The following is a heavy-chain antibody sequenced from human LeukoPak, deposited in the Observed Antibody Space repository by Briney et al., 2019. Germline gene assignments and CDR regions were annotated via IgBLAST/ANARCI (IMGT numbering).Heavy chain of an antibody. V-gene: IGHV1-2*02. CDR1: GYTFIDYF. J-gene: IGHJ3*02. Sequence: ASVKVSCKASGYTFIDYFIHWMRQTHGQGLEWLGWINPNSGVRRYAQKFQDRVTMTRDTAAYMELSSLKSDDTAVYYCVRAVSGTLGGAFDIWGQGTGVIVSS. D-gene: IGHD1-7*01. CDR3: VRAVSGTLGGAFDI. CDR2: INPNSGVR.